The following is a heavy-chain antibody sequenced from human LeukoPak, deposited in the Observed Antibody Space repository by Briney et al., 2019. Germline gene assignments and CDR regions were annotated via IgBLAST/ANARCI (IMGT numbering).Heavy chain of an antibody. CDR3: ARDLYDSSGYYYGY. V-gene: IGHV1-46*01. J-gene: IGHJ4*02. CDR1: GGTFSSYA. CDR2: INPSGGST. Sequence: GASVKVSCKASGGTFSSYAISWVRQAPGQGLEWMGIINPSGGSTSYAQKFQGRVTMTRDTSTSTVYMELSSLRSEDTAVYYCARDLYDSSGYYYGYWGQGTLVTVSS. D-gene: IGHD3-22*01.